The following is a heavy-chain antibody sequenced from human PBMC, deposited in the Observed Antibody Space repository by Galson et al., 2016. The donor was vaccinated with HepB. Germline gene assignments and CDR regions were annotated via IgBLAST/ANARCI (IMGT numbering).Heavy chain of an antibody. CDR1: GYSFATYW. V-gene: IGHV5-51*01. D-gene: IGHD4-17*01. Sequence: QSGAAVKKPGESLKMSCKGSGYSFATYWIGWVRQLPGKGLEWMGIIDPGDSDTRYSPSFQGQVTISADKSLNTAYLQWTSLKASDTATYYCARQGPVTTSSQPSDYWGQGTPVTVSP. CDR2: IDPGDSDT. CDR3: ARQGPVTTSSQPSDY. J-gene: IGHJ4*02.